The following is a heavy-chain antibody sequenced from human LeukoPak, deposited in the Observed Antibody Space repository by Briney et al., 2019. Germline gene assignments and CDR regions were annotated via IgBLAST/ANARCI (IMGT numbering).Heavy chain of an antibody. V-gene: IGHV3-72*01. CDR2: TRNKANSYTT. Sequence: GGSLRLSCAASGFTFSSYAMHWVRQAPGKGLEWVGRTRNKANSYTTEYAASVKGRFTISRDELQNSLYLQMNSLKTEDTAVYYCTRLKDYCMDVWGKGTTVTVSS. CDR3: TRLKDYCMDV. J-gene: IGHJ6*03. CDR1: GFTFSSYA.